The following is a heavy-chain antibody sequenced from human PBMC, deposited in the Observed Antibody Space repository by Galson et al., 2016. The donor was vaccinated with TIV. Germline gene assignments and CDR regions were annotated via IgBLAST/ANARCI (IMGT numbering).Heavy chain of an antibody. D-gene: IGHD5-12*01. CDR1: GFTFNTYK. V-gene: IGHV3-21*01. Sequence: SLRLSCAASGFTFNTYKMNWVRQAPGKGLEWISSISSRGTYTHYADSVKGRVTISRDNANNSLYLQMNSLRAEDTAVYYCARGLYGGYGPFAYWGQGSLVTVSS. J-gene: IGHJ4*02. CDR2: ISSRGTYT. CDR3: ARGLYGGYGPFAY.